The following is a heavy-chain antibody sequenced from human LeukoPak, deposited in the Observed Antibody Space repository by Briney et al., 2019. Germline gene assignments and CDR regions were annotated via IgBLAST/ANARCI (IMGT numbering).Heavy chain of an antibody. CDR2: IYYSGST. D-gene: IGHD6-19*01. CDR3: ARENWDSSGWLYYFDY. Sequence: SETLSLTCTVSGGSISSYYWSWIRQPPGKGLEWIGYIYYSGSTNYNPSLKSRVTISVDTSKNQFSLKLSSVTAADTAVYYCARENWDSSGWLYYFDYWGQGTLVTVSS. J-gene: IGHJ4*02. V-gene: IGHV4-59*01. CDR1: GGSISSYY.